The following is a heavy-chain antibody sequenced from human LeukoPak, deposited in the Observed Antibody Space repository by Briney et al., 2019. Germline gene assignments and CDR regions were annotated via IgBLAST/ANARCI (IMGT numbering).Heavy chain of an antibody. CDR1: GGSISSGDYY. D-gene: IGHD3-22*01. J-gene: IGHJ6*02. CDR2: IYYSGST. V-gene: IGHV4-31*03. Sequence: PSETLSLTCTVSGGSISSGDYYWSWIRQHPGKGLEWIGYIYYSGSTYYNPSLKSRVTISVDTSKNQFSLKLSSVTAADTAVYYCARGPHYYDSSGYYPARSYGMDVWGQGTTVTVSS. CDR3: ARGPHYYDSSGYYPARSYGMDV.